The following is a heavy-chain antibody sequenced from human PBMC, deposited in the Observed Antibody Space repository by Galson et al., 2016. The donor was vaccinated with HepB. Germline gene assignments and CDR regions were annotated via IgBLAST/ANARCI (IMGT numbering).Heavy chain of an antibody. CDR3: ARDTKGRVEVGVAANYYYYYGMDV. CDR2: IKEDGSEK. D-gene: IGHD2-15*01. Sequence: SLRLSCAASGFTFSSYGMHWVRQAPGKGLEWVAYIKEDGSEKYHVDSVKGRFTISRDNSKNTLYLQMNSLRAEDTAVYYCARDTKGRVEVGVAANYYYYYGMDVWGQGTTVTVSS. V-gene: IGHV3-33*01. CDR1: GFTFSSYG. J-gene: IGHJ6*02.